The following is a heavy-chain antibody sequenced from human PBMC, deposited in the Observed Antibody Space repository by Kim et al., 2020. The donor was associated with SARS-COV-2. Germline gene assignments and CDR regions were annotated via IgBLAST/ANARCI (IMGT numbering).Heavy chain of an antibody. CDR2: ISGSGGST. Sequence: GGSLRLSCAASGFTFSSYAMSWVRQAPGKGLEWVSAISGSGGSTYYADSVKGRFTISRDNSKNTLYLQMDSLRAEDTAVYYCAKDISWSSGWYEIPRGFDLWGRGTLVTVSS. D-gene: IGHD6-19*01. CDR3: AKDISWSSGWYEIPRGFDL. CDR1: GFTFSSYA. J-gene: IGHJ2*01. V-gene: IGHV3-23*01.